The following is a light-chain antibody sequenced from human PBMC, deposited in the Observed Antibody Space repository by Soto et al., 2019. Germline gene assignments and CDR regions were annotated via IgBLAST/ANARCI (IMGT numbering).Light chain of an antibody. CDR3: NSYAGGNIFYV. V-gene: IGLV2-8*01. Sequence: QSVLTQPPSASGSPGQSVTISCTGTGSDVGGYNSVSWYQQHPGKAPKLIIFEVSKRPSGVPDRFSGSKSRNTASLTVSGLQPEDEADYYCNSYAGGNIFYVFGTGTKVTVL. J-gene: IGLJ1*01. CDR1: GSDVGGYNS. CDR2: EVS.